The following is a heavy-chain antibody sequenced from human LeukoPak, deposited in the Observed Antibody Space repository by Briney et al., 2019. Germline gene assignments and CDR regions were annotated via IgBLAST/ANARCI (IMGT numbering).Heavy chain of an antibody. D-gene: IGHD1-26*01. Sequence: PSETLSLTCTVSGGSISSYYWSWIRQHPGKGLEWIGYIYYSGSTYYNPSLKSRVTISVDTSKNQFSLKLSSVTAADTAVYYCARARRELHAFDIWGQGTMVTVSS. CDR2: IYYSGST. J-gene: IGHJ3*02. CDR3: ARARRELHAFDI. V-gene: IGHV4-59*06. CDR1: GGSISSYY.